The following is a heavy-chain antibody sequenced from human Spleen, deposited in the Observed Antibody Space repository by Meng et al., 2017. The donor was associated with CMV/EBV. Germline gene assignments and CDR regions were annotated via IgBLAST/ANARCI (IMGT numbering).Heavy chain of an antibody. CDR2: IRYDGSNP. Sequence: GESLKISCAASAFSFSNYAIHWVRQAPGKGLEWVAFIRYDGSNPYYADSVKGRFTISRDNSKNTLYLQMNSLRAEDTAVYYCAKEVEGRGYSYGYWFDPWGQGTLVTVSS. J-gene: IGHJ5*02. CDR1: AFSFSNYA. CDR3: AKEVEGRGYSYGYWFDP. D-gene: IGHD5-18*01. V-gene: IGHV3-30*02.